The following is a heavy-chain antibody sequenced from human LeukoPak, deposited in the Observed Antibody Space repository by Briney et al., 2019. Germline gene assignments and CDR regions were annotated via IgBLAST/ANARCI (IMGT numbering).Heavy chain of an antibody. D-gene: IGHD3-16*01. CDR2: ISGTGGST. Sequence: GGSLRLSCAASGFTFSSYAMSWVRQAPGKGLEWVSAISGTGGSTYYADSVKGRLTISRDNSKNTLYLQMNSLRAEDTAVYYCAKDLRLGELQYTNPPFDYWGQGTLVTVSS. V-gene: IGHV3-23*01. J-gene: IGHJ4*02. CDR1: GFTFSSYA. CDR3: AKDLRLGELQYTNPPFDY.